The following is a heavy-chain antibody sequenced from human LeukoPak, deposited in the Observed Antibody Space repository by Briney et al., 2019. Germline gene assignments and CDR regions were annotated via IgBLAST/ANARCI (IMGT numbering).Heavy chain of an antibody. D-gene: IGHD4-23*01. J-gene: IGHJ6*02. CDR3: ARGEGYGGIYGMDV. CDR2: INPNSGGA. Sequence: ASVKVSCKASGYTFTGYYMHWVRQAPGQGLEWMGWINPNSGGANYAQKFQGWVTMTRDTSISTAYMELSRLRSDDTAVYYCARGEGYGGIYGMDVWGQGTTVTVSS. CDR1: GYTFTGYY. V-gene: IGHV1-2*04.